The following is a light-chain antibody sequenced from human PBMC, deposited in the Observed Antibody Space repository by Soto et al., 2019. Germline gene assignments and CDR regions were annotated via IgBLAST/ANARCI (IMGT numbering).Light chain of an antibody. CDR3: QQYGSAPRT. Sequence: EIVLTQSPGTLSLSPGERATLSCRASQTVTSTYLAWYQQKTGQPPRLLIQGASTSATGIPDRFSGSGSGTDFTLTISRLEPEDSAVYYCQQYGSAPRTFGQGTKVDIK. CDR2: GAS. CDR1: QTVTSTY. V-gene: IGKV3-20*01. J-gene: IGKJ1*01.